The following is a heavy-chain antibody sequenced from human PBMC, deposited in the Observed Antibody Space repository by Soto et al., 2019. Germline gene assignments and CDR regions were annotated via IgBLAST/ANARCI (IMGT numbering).Heavy chain of an antibody. Sequence: QVQLMQSGAEVKRPGASVKISCKASGYTFINYNMNWVRQAPGQGLEWLGMISPSGDRSAYAPKFRGIVTMASDMSTSTVYMELNSLRSEDTAVYHCARVRADADVYWGQGTLVIVSS. J-gene: IGHJ4*02. CDR1: GYTFINYN. D-gene: IGHD6-19*01. V-gene: IGHV1-46*01. CDR2: ISPSGDRS. CDR3: ARVRADADVY.